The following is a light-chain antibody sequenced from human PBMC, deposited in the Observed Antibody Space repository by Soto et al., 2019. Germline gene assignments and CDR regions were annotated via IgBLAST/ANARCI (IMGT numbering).Light chain of an antibody. V-gene: IGKV4-1*01. Sequence: DIVMTQSPDSLAVSLGERATINCKSSQSVVYNSNSKNYLAWYQQKVGQPPKLLIYWASTRESGVPDRFSGSGSGTDFTLTISSLQAEDVAVYYCQQYYSPPLTFGGGTKVDIK. CDR2: WAS. CDR1: QSVVYNSNSKNY. CDR3: QQYYSPPLT. J-gene: IGKJ4*01.